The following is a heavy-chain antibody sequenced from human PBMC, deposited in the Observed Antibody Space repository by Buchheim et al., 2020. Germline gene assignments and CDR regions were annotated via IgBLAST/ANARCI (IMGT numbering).Heavy chain of an antibody. Sequence: QVHLVESGGGEVQPGGSLRLSCGASGFTFNIHAMHWVRQAPGKGLEWMTSISHDGKVIFYTDSVKGRFTISRANSKNMLYLHMNGLRPDDTAVYYCATNPYREYWFDPWGQGTL. CDR1: GFTFNIHA. CDR3: ATNPYREYWFDP. CDR2: ISHDGKVI. J-gene: IGHJ5*02. V-gene: IGHV3-30*04.